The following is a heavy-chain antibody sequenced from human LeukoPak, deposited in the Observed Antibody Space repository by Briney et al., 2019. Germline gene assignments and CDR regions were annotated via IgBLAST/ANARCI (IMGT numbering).Heavy chain of an antibody. CDR1: GFTFDDYA. J-gene: IGHJ4*02. Sequence: GGSLRLSCAASGFTFDDYAMHWVRQAPGKGLEWVSLISWDGGSTYYADSVKGRFTISRDNSKNSLYLQMNSLRAEDTALYYCAKAGSGYSVYYFDYWGQGTLVTISS. CDR2: ISWDGGST. V-gene: IGHV3-43D*04. D-gene: IGHD3-22*01. CDR3: AKAGSGYSVYYFDY.